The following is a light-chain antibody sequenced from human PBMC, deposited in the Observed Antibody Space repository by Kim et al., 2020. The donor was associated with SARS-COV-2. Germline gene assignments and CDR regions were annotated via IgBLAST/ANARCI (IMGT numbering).Light chain of an antibody. CDR2: AAS. V-gene: IGKV1-39*01. J-gene: IGKJ1*01. Sequence: DIQMTQSPSSLSASVGDRVTITCRASQVISGYLSWYQQKPGKAPKLLIYAASTLLSGVPSRFSGSGSGTDFTLTISSLQPEDFATYHCQQIYSTPPTFGQGTKVDIK. CDR1: QVISGY. CDR3: QQIYSTPPT.